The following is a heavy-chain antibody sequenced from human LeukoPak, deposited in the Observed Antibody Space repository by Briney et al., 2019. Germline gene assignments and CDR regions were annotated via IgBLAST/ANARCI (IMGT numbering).Heavy chain of an antibody. J-gene: IGHJ6*03. Sequence: SVKVSCKASGGTFSSYAISWVRQAPGQGLEWMGGIIPIFGTANYAQKFQGRVTITADESTSTAYMELSSLRSEDTAVYYCASGSITMVRGVPIYYYYMDVWGKGTTVTVSS. CDR1: GGTFSSYA. CDR2: IIPIFGTA. D-gene: IGHD3-10*01. CDR3: ASGSITMVRGVPIYYYYMDV. V-gene: IGHV1-69*01.